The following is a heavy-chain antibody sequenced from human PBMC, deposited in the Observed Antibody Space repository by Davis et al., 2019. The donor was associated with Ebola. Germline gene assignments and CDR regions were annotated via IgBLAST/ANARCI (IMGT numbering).Heavy chain of an antibody. CDR3: ARPRDPYYYYGLAV. J-gene: IGHJ6*02. Sequence: GESLKISCRASGYSFNTYWIVWVRQMPGKGLDYMGMISPGDSHTNYNPSFQGHVIMSADTSTSTAYLPWNRLKASDSAIYYCARPRDPYYYYGLAVWGPGTTVTVSS. CDR1: GYSFNTYW. V-gene: IGHV5-51*01. D-gene: IGHD2-21*02. CDR2: ISPGDSHT.